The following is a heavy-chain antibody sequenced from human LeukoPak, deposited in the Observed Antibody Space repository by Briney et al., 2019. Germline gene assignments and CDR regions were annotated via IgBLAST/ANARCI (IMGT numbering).Heavy chain of an antibody. CDR3: ARRNTAMDLDY. V-gene: IGHV4-59*01. Sequence: SETLSLTCTVSGGSISSYYWSWIRQPPGKGLEWIGYIYYSGSTNYNPSLKSRVTISVDTSKNQFSLKLSSVTAADTAVYYCARRNTAMDLDYWGQGTLVTVSS. CDR2: IYYSGST. D-gene: IGHD5-18*01. J-gene: IGHJ4*02. CDR1: GGSISSYY.